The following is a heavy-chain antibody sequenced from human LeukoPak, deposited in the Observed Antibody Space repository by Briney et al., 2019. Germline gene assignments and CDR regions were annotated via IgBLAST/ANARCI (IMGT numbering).Heavy chain of an antibody. D-gene: IGHD3-3*01. J-gene: IGHJ4*02. CDR2: IIPIFDTA. Sequence: SVKVSCKASGGTFNSYAISWVRQAPGQGLEWMGGIIPIFDTANYAQKFQGRVTITADESTSTAYMELSSLRSEDTAVYYCARGYDFWSGYQPYYFDYWGQGTLVTVSS. V-gene: IGHV1-69*13. CDR1: GGTFNSYA. CDR3: ARGYDFWSGYQPYYFDY.